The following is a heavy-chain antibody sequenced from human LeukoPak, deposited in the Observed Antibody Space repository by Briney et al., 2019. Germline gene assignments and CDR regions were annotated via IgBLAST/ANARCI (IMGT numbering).Heavy chain of an antibody. Sequence: GGSLRLSCAASGFTFSGSPILWVRQASGKGLEWVGRIRSKADNYATAYAASVQGRCTISRDDSKSTAYLQLNSLKTEDTAVYYCTQGNYWGQGALVTVSS. CDR1: GFTFSGSP. V-gene: IGHV3-73*01. CDR2: IRSKADNYAT. J-gene: IGHJ4*02. CDR3: TQGNY.